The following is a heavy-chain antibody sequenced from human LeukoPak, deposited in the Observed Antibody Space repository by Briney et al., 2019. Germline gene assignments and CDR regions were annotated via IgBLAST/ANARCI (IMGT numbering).Heavy chain of an antibody. CDR3: ASNRYYYGSGSYYKPIDY. CDR1: GATFSSYA. J-gene: IGHJ4*02. Sequence: GASVKVSCKASGATFSSYAISWVRQAPGQRLEWMGGIIPIFGTANYAQKFQGRVTITADKSTSTAYMELSSLRSEDTAVYYCASNRYYYGSGSYYKPIDYWGQGTLVTVSS. D-gene: IGHD3-10*01. CDR2: IIPIFGTA. V-gene: IGHV1-69*06.